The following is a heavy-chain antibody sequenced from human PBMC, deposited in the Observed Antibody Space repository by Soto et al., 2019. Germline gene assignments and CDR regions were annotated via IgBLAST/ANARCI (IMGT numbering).Heavy chain of an antibody. CDR2: INAGNGNT. CDR1: GYTFTSYA. CDR3: ARKGYSSSWFDGMDV. J-gene: IGHJ6*02. V-gene: IGHV1-3*01. Sequence: GASVKVSCKASGYTFTSYAMHWVRQAPGQRLEWMGWINAGNGNTKYSQKFQGRVTITRDTSASTAYMELSSLRSEDTAVYYCARKGYSSSWFDGMDVWAQGTRVIVSS. D-gene: IGHD6-13*01.